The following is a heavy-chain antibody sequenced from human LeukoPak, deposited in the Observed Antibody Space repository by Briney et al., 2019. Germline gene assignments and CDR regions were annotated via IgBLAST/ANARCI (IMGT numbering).Heavy chain of an antibody. CDR2: ISGGGDST. D-gene: IGHD6-13*01. Sequence: GGSLRLSCAASGFTFSSYAMNWVRQAPGKGLEWVSTISGGGDSTYYADSVKGRFTISRDNSKNTLYLQMYSLRAEDTAVYYCAKSMRDSSSWDDDDAFDIWGQGTMVTVSS. V-gene: IGHV3-23*01. J-gene: IGHJ3*02. CDR1: GFTFSSYA. CDR3: AKSMRDSSSWDDDDAFDI.